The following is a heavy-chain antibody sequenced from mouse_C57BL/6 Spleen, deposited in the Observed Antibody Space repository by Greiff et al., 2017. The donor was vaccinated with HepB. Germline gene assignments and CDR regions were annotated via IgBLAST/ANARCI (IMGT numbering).Heavy chain of an antibody. CDR1: GYSITSGYY. Sequence: EVKLLESGPGLVKPSQSLSLTCSVTGYSITSGYYWNWIRHFPGNKLEWMGYISYDGSNNYNPSLKNRISITRDTSKNQFFLKLNSVTTEDTATYYCARWGNSPYWYFDVWGTGTTVTVSS. J-gene: IGHJ1*03. CDR3: ARWGNSPYWYFDV. V-gene: IGHV3-6*01. CDR2: ISYDGSN. D-gene: IGHD2-1*01.